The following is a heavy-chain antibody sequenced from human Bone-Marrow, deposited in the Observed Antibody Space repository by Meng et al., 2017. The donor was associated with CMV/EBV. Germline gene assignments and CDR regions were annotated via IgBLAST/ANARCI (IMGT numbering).Heavy chain of an antibody. CDR3: ARHIVVVPAGIPYYFDY. CDR2: IYYSGST. V-gene: IGHV4-31*02. Sequence: SISSGGSYWSWIRQHPGKGLEWIGYIYYSGSTYYNPSLKSRVTISVDTSKNQFSLKLSSVTAADTAVYYCARHIVVVPAGIPYYFDYWGQGTLVTVSS. J-gene: IGHJ4*02. D-gene: IGHD2-2*01. CDR1: SISSGGSY.